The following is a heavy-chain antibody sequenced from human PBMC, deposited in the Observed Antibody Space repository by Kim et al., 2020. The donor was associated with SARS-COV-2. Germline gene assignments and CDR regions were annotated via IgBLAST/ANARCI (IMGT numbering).Heavy chain of an antibody. CDR3: ASTTVILIDASGYHDS. D-gene: IGHD3-22*01. J-gene: IGHJ1*01. V-gene: IGHV3-11*03. Sequence: SVKGRFNISVDNAKNSLYLQMNSLRAEDTALYYCASTTVILIDASGYHDSWGQGTLVTVSS.